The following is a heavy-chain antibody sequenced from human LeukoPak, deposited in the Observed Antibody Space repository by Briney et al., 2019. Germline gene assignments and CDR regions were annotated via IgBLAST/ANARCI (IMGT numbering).Heavy chain of an antibody. D-gene: IGHD3-9*01. V-gene: IGHV4-4*02. CDR2: IYHSGST. Sequence: SGTLSLTCAVSGGSISSSNWWSWVRQPPGKGLEWIGEIYHSGSTNYNPSLKSRVTISVDKSKNQFSLKLGSVTAADTAVYYCARGGDYDILTGYYRAPHYFDYWGQGTLVTVSS. J-gene: IGHJ4*02. CDR3: ARGGDYDILTGYYRAPHYFDY. CDR1: GGSISSSNW.